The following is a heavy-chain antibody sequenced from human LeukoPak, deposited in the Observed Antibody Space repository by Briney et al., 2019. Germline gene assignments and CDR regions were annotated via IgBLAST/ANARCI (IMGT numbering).Heavy chain of an antibody. V-gene: IGHV4-39*01. CDR3: ARLNKPGWFDP. Sequence: SETLSLTCTVSGDSVSSSNYYWAWIRQPPGKGLEWFGNIYYSGSTYYTPPLKSRLTISVDTSKHQFSLKLTPVTAADTAVYYCARLNKPGWFDPWGQGTLVTVSS. CDR2: IYYSGST. D-gene: IGHD1-14*01. J-gene: IGHJ5*02. CDR1: GDSVSSSNYY.